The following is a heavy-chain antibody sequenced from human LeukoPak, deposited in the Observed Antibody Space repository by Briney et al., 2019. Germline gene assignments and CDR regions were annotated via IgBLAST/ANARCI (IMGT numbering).Heavy chain of an antibody. Sequence: LPGGSLRLSCAASGFTFSSYAMSWVRQAPGKGLEWVSAISGSGGSTYYADSVKGRFTISRDNSKNTLYLQMNSLRAEDTAVYYCAKGTQAYGDPYYFDYWGQGTLVTVSS. CDR1: GFTFSSYA. CDR2: ISGSGGST. J-gene: IGHJ4*02. CDR3: AKGTQAYGDPYYFDY. V-gene: IGHV3-23*01. D-gene: IGHD4-17*01.